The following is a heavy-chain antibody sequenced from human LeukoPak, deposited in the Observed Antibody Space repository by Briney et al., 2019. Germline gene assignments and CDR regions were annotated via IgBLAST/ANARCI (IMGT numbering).Heavy chain of an antibody. Sequence: SETLSLTCAVYGGSFSGYYWSWIRQPAGKGLEWIGRIYTSGSTNYNPSLKSRVTMSVDTSKNQFSLKLSSVTAADTAVYFCARLRLSGGSFSVGWFDPWGQGIQVTVSS. CDR1: GGSFSGYY. D-gene: IGHD1-26*01. CDR2: IYTSGST. CDR3: ARLRLSGGSFSVGWFDP. V-gene: IGHV4-59*10. J-gene: IGHJ5*02.